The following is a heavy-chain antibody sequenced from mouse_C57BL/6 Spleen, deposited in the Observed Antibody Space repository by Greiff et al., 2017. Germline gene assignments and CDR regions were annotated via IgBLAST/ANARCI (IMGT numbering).Heavy chain of an antibody. CDR1: GYTFTSYW. J-gene: IGHJ4*01. CDR2: IDPSDSET. V-gene: IGHV1-52*01. D-gene: IGHD2-4*01. CDR3: ARSRAIYYDYGGYYAMDY. Sequence: QVQLQQSGAELVRPGSSVKLSCKASGYTFTSYWMHWVKQRPIQGLEWIGNIDPSDSETHYNQKFKDKATLTVDKSSSTAYMQLSSLTSEDSAVYYCARSRAIYYDYGGYYAMDYWGQGTSVTVSS.